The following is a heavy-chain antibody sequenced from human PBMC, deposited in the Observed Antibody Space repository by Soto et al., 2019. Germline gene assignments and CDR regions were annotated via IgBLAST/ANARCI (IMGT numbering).Heavy chain of an antibody. Sequence: RSLTCTVSGGSISSGDYSWSWIRQPPGKGLEWIGYVFRSGSTYYSPSLKSRVTISVDGSKNQFSLKLTSVTAADTGVYYCARGSYGEGSDYWGQGTLVTVSS. CDR1: GGSISSGDYS. CDR3: ARGSYGEGSDY. D-gene: IGHD5-18*01. J-gene: IGHJ4*02. CDR2: VFRSGST. V-gene: IGHV4-30-2*01.